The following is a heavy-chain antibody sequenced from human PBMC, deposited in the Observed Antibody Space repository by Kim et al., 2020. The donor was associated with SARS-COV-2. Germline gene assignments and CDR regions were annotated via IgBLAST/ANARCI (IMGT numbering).Heavy chain of an antibody. D-gene: IGHD3-10*01. Sequence: SETLSLTCTVYGDSISSSSYYWGWIRQPPGKGLEWIGSIYYSGSSYYSPSLKSRVTISVDTSKNQFSLKLISVTATDTAVYYCVRMGDGSGSYYPYYYG. V-gene: IGHV4-39*01. CDR2: IYYSGSS. CDR3: VRMGDGSGSYYPYYYG. CDR1: GDSISSSSYY. J-gene: IGHJ6*01.